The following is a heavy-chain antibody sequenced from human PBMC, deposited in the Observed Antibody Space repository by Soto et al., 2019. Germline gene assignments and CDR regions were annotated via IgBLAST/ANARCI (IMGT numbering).Heavy chain of an antibody. V-gene: IGHV4-34*01. Sequence: QVQLQQWGAGLLKPSETLSLTCAVYGGSFSGYYWSWIRQPPGKGLEWIGEINHRGSTNYNPSLKSRATISVDTSNNQFSLKLSSVTAADTAVYYCARGGGVKVAGLNDYWGQGTLVTVSS. CDR2: INHRGST. J-gene: IGHJ4*02. D-gene: IGHD3-22*01. CDR3: ARGGGVKVAGLNDY. CDR1: GGSFSGYY.